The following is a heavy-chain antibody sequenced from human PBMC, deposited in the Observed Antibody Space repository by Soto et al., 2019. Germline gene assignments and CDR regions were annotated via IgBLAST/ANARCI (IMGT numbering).Heavy chain of an antibody. CDR1: GGTFSSYA. CDR2: IIPIFGTA. CDR3: ARGRRRAYDSSGYYGY. J-gene: IGHJ4*02. D-gene: IGHD3-22*01. Sequence: VKVSCKASGGTFSSYAISWVRQAPGQGLEWMGGIIPIFGTANYAQKFQGRVTITADESTSTAYMELSSLTCEDTAVYYCARGRRRAYDSSGYYGYWGQGTLVTVCS. V-gene: IGHV1-69*13.